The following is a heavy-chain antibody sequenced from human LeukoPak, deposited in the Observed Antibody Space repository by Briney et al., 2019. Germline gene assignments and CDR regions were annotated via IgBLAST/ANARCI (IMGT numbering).Heavy chain of an antibody. CDR2: IIPILGIA. J-gene: IGHJ4*02. Sequence: ASVKVSCKASGGTFSSYAISWVRQAPGQGLEWMGRIIPILGIANYAQKFQGRVTITADKSTSTAYMELSSLRSEDTAVYYCARVPPYYYDSSGPLDCWGQGTLVTVSS. CDR1: GGTFSSYA. D-gene: IGHD3-22*01. CDR3: ARVPPYYYDSSGPLDC. V-gene: IGHV1-69*04.